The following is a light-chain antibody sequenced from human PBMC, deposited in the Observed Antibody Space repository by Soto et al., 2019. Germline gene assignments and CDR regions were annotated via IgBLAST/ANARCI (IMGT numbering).Light chain of an antibody. CDR3: QHYDNLPLT. Sequence: DIQLTQSPSSLSASVGDRVTITCQASQDISNYLNWYQQKPGKAPKLLIYDASNLETGVPSRFSGSGSGTDFTFTISCLQPEDIATYYCQHYDNLPLTFGGGTKVEIK. CDR2: DAS. V-gene: IGKV1-33*01. J-gene: IGKJ4*01. CDR1: QDISNY.